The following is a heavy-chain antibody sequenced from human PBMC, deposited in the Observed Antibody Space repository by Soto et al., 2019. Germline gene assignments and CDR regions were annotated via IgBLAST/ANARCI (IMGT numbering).Heavy chain of an antibody. Sequence: SVKVSCKASGGTFSSYTISWVRQAPGQGLEWMGRIIPILGIANYAQKFQGRVTITADKSTSTAYMELSSLRSEDTAVYYCAREVPYCTNGVCSGNWFDPWGQGTLVTVSS. J-gene: IGHJ5*02. V-gene: IGHV1-69*04. D-gene: IGHD2-8*01. CDR1: GGTFSSYT. CDR3: AREVPYCTNGVCSGNWFDP. CDR2: IIPILGIA.